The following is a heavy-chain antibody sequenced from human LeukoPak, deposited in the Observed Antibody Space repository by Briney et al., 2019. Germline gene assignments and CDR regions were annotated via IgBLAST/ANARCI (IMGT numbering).Heavy chain of an antibody. J-gene: IGHJ3*02. V-gene: IGHV4-59*01. Sequence: SETLSLTCTVSGGSISNYYWNWIRQPPGKGLEWIGYIYYSGTTNYNPSLKSRVSMSVDTSKNQFSLKLSSVTAADTAVYYCARGGDGYYDSSGYRPYDAFDIWGQGTMVTVSS. D-gene: IGHD3-22*01. CDR1: GGSISNYY. CDR2: IYYSGTT. CDR3: ARGGDGYYDSSGYRPYDAFDI.